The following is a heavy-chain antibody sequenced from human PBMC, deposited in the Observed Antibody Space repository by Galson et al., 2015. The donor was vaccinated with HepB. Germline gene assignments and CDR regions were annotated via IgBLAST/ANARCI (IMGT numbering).Heavy chain of an antibody. V-gene: IGHV3-33*01. CDR2: IWYDGSNK. CDR3: ARGSIAALRSQGFDY. CDR1: GFTFSSYG. Sequence: SLRLSCAASGFTFSSYGMHWVRQAPGKGLEWVAVIWYDGSNKYYADSVKGRFTISRDNSKNTLYLQMNSLRAEDTAVYYCARGSIAALRSQGFDYWGQGTLVTVSS. J-gene: IGHJ4*02. D-gene: IGHD6-6*01.